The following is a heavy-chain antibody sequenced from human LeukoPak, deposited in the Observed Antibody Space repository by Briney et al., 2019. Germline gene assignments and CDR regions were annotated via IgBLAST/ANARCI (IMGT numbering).Heavy chain of an antibody. V-gene: IGHV3-23*01. J-gene: IGHJ3*02. CDR2: ISGTGDST. CDR1: GFTFSSYP. Sequence: GRSLRLSCAASGFTFSSYPMNWVRQSPERGLEWVSAISGTGDSTSYADSLRGRFSISRDNSHDTLYLQMSSLTAEDTAVYYCARECGRHYDDRAFDIWGQGTMVTVSS. CDR3: ARECGRHYDDRAFDI. D-gene: IGHD3-22*01.